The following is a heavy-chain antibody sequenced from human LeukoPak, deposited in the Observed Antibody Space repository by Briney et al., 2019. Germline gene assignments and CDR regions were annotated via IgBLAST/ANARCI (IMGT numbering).Heavy chain of an antibody. CDR2: VHYSGSS. CDR1: GDSISSYY. D-gene: IGHD2-8*01. V-gene: IGHV4-59*08. J-gene: IGHJ6*03. Sequence: SETLSLTCTVSGDSISSYYWSWIRQPPGKGLEWIGYVHYSGSSAYIPSLKSRVTMSVDTSKNQFSLSLTSVTAADTALYYCARWYCSNNLCFPMDVWGKGTTVTVFS. CDR3: ARWYCSNNLCFPMDV.